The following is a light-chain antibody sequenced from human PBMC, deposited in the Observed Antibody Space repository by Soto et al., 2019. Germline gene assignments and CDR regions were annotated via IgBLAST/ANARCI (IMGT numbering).Light chain of an antibody. CDR2: EGS. CDR3: CSYAGSSTWV. V-gene: IGLV2-23*01. CDR1: SSDVGSYKF. Sequence: QSALTQPASVSGSPGQSITISCTGTSSDVGSYKFVSWYQQHPGKAPKLMIYEGSKRPSGVSNRFSGSKSGNTASLTISGLQAEDEADYYFCSYAGSSTWVFGTGTKVTVL. J-gene: IGLJ1*01.